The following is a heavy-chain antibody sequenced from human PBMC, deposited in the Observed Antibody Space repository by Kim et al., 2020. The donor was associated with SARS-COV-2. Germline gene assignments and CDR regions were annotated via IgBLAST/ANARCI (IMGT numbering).Heavy chain of an antibody. D-gene: IGHD3-3*01. CDR3: AKDASLALITISPLFDI. Sequence: GKGRFTSSRDNSKDALYLQMNSLRAEDTAVYYCAKDASLALITISPLFDIWGQGTMVTVSS. V-gene: IGHV3-23*01. J-gene: IGHJ3*02.